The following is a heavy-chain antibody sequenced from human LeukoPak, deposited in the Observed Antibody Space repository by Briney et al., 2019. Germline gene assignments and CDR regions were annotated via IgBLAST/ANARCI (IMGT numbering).Heavy chain of an antibody. D-gene: IGHD4-17*01. J-gene: IGHJ5*02. V-gene: IGHV3-73*01. Sequence: GGSLRFSCAASGFTFSGSAMHWVRQASGKGLEWVGRIRSEANSYATAYAASVKGRFTISRDDSKNTAYLQMNSLKTEDTAVYYCTRHGYGDGPPWGQGTLVTVSS. CDR2: IRSEANSYAT. CDR1: GFTFSGSA. CDR3: TRHGYGDGPP.